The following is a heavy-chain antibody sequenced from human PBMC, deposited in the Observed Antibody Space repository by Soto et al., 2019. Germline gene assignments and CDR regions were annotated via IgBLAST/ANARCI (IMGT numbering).Heavy chain of an antibody. J-gene: IGHJ4*02. CDR3: APLGYCSDGSCPHNDY. D-gene: IGHD2-15*01. CDR1: GFTFSSYV. Sequence: GGSLRLSCAASGFTFSSYVMSWVRQAPGRGLDWVSSISASSDSTYYADSVKGRFSISRDNSKNTLYLQINSLRAEDTAVYYCAPLGYCSDGSCPHNDYWGQGTLVTVSS. V-gene: IGHV3-23*01. CDR2: ISASSDST.